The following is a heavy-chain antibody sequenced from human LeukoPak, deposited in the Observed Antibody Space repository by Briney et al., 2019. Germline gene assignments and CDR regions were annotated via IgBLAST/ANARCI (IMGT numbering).Heavy chain of an antibody. D-gene: IGHD5-12*01. CDR1: GGSISTYY. Sequence: SETLSLTCTVSGGSISTYYWSWIRQPPGKGLEWIGYIYYSGSTNYNPSLKSRVAISVDTSKNQFSLKLSSVTATDTAVYYCARAGYSGSDFSVWGKGSTVTVSS. V-gene: IGHV4-59*01. CDR3: ARAGYSGSDFSV. CDR2: IYYSGST. J-gene: IGHJ6*04.